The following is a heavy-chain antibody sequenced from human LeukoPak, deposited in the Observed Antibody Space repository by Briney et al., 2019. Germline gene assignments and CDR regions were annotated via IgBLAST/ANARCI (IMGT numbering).Heavy chain of an antibody. CDR3: ARPWYCSSTSCSGFDY. J-gene: IGHJ4*02. D-gene: IGHD2-2*01. Sequence: AASVKVSCKASGYTFTGYYMHWVRQAPGQGLEWMGWINPNSGGTNYAQKFQGRVTMTRDTSISTAYMELSRLRSDDTAVYYCARPWYCSSTSCSGFDYWGQGTLVTASS. V-gene: IGHV1-2*02. CDR1: GYTFTGYY. CDR2: INPNSGGT.